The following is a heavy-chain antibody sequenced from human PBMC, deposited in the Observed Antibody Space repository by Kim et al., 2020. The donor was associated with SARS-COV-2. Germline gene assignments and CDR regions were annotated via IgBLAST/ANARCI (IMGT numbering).Heavy chain of an antibody. Sequence: ADSGQGRCTITRDNAKNSLYLQMNSLRAEDTALYYCARSFGYTGTYYMDVWGKGTTVTVSS. V-gene: IGHV3-9*01. CDR3: ARSFGYTGTYYMDV. D-gene: IGHD6-25*01. J-gene: IGHJ6*03.